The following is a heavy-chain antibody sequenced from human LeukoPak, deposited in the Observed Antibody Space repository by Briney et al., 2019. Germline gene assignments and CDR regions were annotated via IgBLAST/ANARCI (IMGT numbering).Heavy chain of an antibody. Sequence: SETLSLTCTVSGGSISSYYWSWIRQPPGKGLDWIGYIYYSGSTNYNPSLKSRVTISVDTSKNQFSLKLSSVTAADTAVYYCARTYYDFWSGYYTRWFDPWGQGTLVTVSS. D-gene: IGHD3-3*01. CDR1: GGSISSYY. J-gene: IGHJ5*02. CDR3: ARTYYDFWSGYYTRWFDP. V-gene: IGHV4-59*08. CDR2: IYYSGST.